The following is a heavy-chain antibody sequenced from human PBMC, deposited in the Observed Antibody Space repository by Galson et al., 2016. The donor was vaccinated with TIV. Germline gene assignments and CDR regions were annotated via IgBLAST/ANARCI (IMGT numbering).Heavy chain of an antibody. CDR3: ARVNWARAFDY. Sequence: SVKVSCKASGYIFINYYIHWVRQAPGQGLEWLGWFNPDSGATQYAQKFQGRVTMTRDTSISTAYMELRRLISADTAVYYCARVNWARAFDYWGQGPRSPSPQ. D-gene: IGHD7-27*01. CDR2: FNPDSGAT. V-gene: IGHV1-2*02. J-gene: IGHJ4*02. CDR1: GYIFINYY.